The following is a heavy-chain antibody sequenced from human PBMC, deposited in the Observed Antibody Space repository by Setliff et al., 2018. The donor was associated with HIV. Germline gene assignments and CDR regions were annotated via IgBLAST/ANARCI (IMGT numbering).Heavy chain of an antibody. D-gene: IGHD2-8*01. J-gene: IGHJ2*01. Sequence: SETLSLTCTVSGGFISNFYWSWTRQTPGKGLEWIGHIYNSGATNYNPSLKSRVTISLATSKNQFSLNLRSVTATDTAVYYCARNGPTKIPYDFWGRGTLVTVSS. V-gene: IGHV4-59*12. CDR1: GGFISNFY. CDR3: ARNGPTKIPYDF. CDR2: IYNSGAT.